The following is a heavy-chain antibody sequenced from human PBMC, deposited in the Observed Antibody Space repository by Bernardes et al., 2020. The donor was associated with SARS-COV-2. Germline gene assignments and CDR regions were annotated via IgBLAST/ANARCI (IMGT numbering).Heavy chain of an antibody. CDR1: GFTFSSYS. CDR2: ISSDGDNK. Sequence: GGSLRLSCSASGFTFSSYSMHWVRQAPGKGLEYVSGISSDGDNKQYADSVEDRFTISRDNSKNTLFLQMNSLRAEDTAVYYCAKPGTDYWGQGTLVTVSS. D-gene: IGHD1-1*01. J-gene: IGHJ4*02. CDR3: AKPGTDY. V-gene: IGHV3-64*04.